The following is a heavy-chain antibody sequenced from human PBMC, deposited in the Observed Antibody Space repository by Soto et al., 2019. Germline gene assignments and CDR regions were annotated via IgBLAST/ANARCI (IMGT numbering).Heavy chain of an antibody. Sequence: PSETLSLTCAVSGGSISSGGYSWSWIRQPPGKGLEWIGYIYHSGSTYYNPSLKSRVTISVDRSKNQFSLKLSSVTAADTAVYYCARALIVGANALFFDYWGQGTLVTSPQ. CDR3: ARALIVGANALFFDY. V-gene: IGHV4-30-2*01. D-gene: IGHD1-26*01. J-gene: IGHJ4*02. CDR1: GGSISSGGYS. CDR2: IYHSGST.